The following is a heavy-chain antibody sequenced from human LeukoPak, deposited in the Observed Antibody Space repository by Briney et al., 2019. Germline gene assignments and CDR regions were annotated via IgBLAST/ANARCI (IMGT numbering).Heavy chain of an antibody. CDR2: IYHSGST. CDR1: GYSISSGYY. Sequence: PSETLSLTCAVSGYSISSGYYWGWIRQPPGKGLEWIGSIYHSGSTYYNPSLKSRVTISVDTSKNQFSLKLGSVTAADTAVYYCARTGKQTTVLNWFDPWGQGTLVTVSS. J-gene: IGHJ5*02. V-gene: IGHV4-38-2*01. D-gene: IGHD4-11*01. CDR3: ARTGKQTTVLNWFDP.